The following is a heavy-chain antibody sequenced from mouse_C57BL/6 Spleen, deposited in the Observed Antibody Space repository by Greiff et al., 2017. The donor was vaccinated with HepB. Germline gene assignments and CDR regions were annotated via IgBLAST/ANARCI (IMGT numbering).Heavy chain of an antibody. V-gene: IGHV7-3*01. J-gene: IGHJ2*01. D-gene: IGHD1-1*01. CDR2: IRNKANGYTT. CDR1: GFTFTDYY. CDR3: ARYLRDFDY. Sequence: DVMLVESGGGLVQPGGSLSLSCAASGFTFTDYYMSWVRQPPGKALEWLGFIRNKANGYTTEYSASVKGRFTISRDNSQSILYLQMNALRAEDSATYYCARYLRDFDYWGQGTTLTVSS.